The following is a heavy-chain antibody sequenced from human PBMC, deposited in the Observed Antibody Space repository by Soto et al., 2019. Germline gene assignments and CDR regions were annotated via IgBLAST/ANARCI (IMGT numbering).Heavy chain of an antibody. D-gene: IGHD5-12*01. CDR1: GFTFSSYS. J-gene: IGHJ4*02. CDR2: ISNDGSNI. CDR3: ARGGEGYNFGAVY. Sequence: GGSLRLSCAASGFTFSSYSMNWVRQAPGKGLEWVAVISNDGSNINYADSVMGRFTISRDNSTNSVYMELRSLRSDDTAVYYCARGGEGYNFGAVYWGQGTPVTVSS. V-gene: IGHV3-30*03.